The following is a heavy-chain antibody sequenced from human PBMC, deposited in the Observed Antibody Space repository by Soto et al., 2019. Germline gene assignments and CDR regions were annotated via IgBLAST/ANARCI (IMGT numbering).Heavy chain of an antibody. CDR1: GGSISSYY. Sequence: SETLSLTCTVSGGSISSYYWSWIRQPPGKGLEWIGYIYYSGSTNYNPSLKSRVTISVDTSKNQFSLKLNSVTAADTAVYYCARDLWGYCGTDCYPLDVSGQATTVTVSS. CDR2: IYYSGST. J-gene: IGHJ6*02. D-gene: IGHD2-21*02. V-gene: IGHV4-59*01. CDR3: ARDLWGYCGTDCYPLDV.